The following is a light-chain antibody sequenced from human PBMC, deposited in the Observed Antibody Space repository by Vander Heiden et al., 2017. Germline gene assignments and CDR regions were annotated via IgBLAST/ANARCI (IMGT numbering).Light chain of an antibody. CDR1: NSNIGSNT. CDR3: AVWDDSLKAVV. V-gene: IGLV1-44*01. CDR2: SRN. J-gene: IGLJ2*01. Sequence: QSVLTQPPSASGTPGQRVTISCSGSNSNIGSNTVTWYQQVPGKAPKLFIYSRNQRPSGVPDRFSGSKSGTSASLAISGLQSEDEADYYCAVWDDSLKAVVFGGGTKLTVL.